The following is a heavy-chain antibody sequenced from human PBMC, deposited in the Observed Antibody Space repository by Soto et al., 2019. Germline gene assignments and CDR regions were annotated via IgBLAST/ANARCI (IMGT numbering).Heavy chain of an antibody. J-gene: IGHJ4*02. D-gene: IGHD3-22*01. CDR2: ISSDGHHQ. CDR3: SRGTYYPKSSGLNADY. V-gene: IGHV3-30*03. CDR1: GFTFNDYA. Sequence: GGSLRLSCATSGFTFNDYAMYWVRQAPGQGLEWVAMISSDGHHQFYVDNLRGRFTVSRDNSKNTLFLQMNSLRPEDTAVYYCSRGTYYPKSSGLNADYWGPGTVVTVSS.